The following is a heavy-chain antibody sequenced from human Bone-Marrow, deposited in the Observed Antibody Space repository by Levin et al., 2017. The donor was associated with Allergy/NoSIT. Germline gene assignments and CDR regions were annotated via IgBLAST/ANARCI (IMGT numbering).Heavy chain of an antibody. D-gene: IGHD3-10*01. CDR1: GFIFSTYG. CDR3: AKDGDNYYGSGSYCHY. Sequence: GESLKISCAASGFIFSTYGMHWVRQAPGKGLEWVAATSYEGSNKFYADSVKGRFTISRDNSKNTLYLQMDSLRAEDTAVYYCAKDGDNYYGSGSYCHYWGQGTQVTVSS. CDR2: TSYEGSNK. J-gene: IGHJ4*02. V-gene: IGHV3-30*18.